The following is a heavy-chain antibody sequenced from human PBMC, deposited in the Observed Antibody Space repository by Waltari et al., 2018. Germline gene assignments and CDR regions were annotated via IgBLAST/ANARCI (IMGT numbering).Heavy chain of an antibody. CDR1: GFTFGDYA. CDR2: IRSKAYGGTT. V-gene: IGHV3-49*04. CDR3: TRITGTPPPMYYFDY. J-gene: IGHJ4*02. D-gene: IGHD1-20*01. Sequence: EVQLVESGGGLVQPGRSLRLSCTASGFTFGDYAMSWVRQAPGKGLEWVGFIRSKAYGGTTEYAASVKGRFTISRDDSKSIPYLQMNSRKTEDTAVYYCTRITGTPPPMYYFDYWGQGTLVTVSS.